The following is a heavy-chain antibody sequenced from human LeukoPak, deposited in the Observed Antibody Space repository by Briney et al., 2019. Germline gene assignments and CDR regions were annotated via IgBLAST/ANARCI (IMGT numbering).Heavy chain of an antibody. V-gene: IGHV3-9*01. CDR3: ARRGDVLLWFGDDYYYYYGMDV. CDR2: ISWNSGSI. D-gene: IGHD3-10*01. J-gene: IGHJ6*02. CDR1: GFTFDDYA. Sequence: PGGSLRLSCAASGFTFDDYAMHWVRQAPGKGLEWVSGISWNSGSIGYADSVKGRFTISRDNAKNSLYLQMNSLRAEDTAVYYCARRGDVLLWFGDDYYYYYGMDVWGQGTTVTVSS.